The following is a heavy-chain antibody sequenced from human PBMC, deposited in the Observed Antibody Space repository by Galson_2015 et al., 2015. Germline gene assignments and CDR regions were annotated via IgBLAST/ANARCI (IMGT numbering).Heavy chain of an antibody. D-gene: IGHD3-22*01. CDR3: ARRGPYYYDSRVDY. Sequence: ETLSLTCTVSGYSISSGYYWGWIRQPPGKGLEWIGSIYHSGSTYYNPSLKSRVTISVDTSKNQFSLKLSSVTAADTAVYYCARRGPYYYDSRVDYWGQGTLVTVSS. CDR1: GYSISSGYY. J-gene: IGHJ4*02. V-gene: IGHV4-38-2*02. CDR2: IYHSGST.